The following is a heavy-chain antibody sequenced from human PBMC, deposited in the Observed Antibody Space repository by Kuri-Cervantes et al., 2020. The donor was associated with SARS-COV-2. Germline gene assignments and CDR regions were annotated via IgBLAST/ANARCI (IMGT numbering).Heavy chain of an antibody. CDR3: AKARAEDYDCWSGSIKTYYYYGMDV. CDR2: ISHDGKNK. J-gene: IGHJ6*02. Sequence: GESLKISCAASGFTFSSYGMHWVRQAPGKGLEWVAVISHDGKNKKCIASGKGRFTISRDNSQNTLYLHMKSLRSEDTAMYYCAKARAEDYDCWSGSIKTYYYYGMDVWGQGTTVTVSS. CDR1: GFTFSSYG. D-gene: IGHD3-3*01. V-gene: IGHV3-30*18.